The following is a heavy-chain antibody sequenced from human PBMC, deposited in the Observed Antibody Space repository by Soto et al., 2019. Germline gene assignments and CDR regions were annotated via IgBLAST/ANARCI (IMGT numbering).Heavy chain of an antibody. CDR3: AKMGILDTAMVLLDGFDY. J-gene: IGHJ4*02. CDR1: GFTFSSYA. D-gene: IGHD5-18*01. V-gene: IGHV3-23*01. CDR2: ISGSGGST. Sequence: GGSLRLSCAASGFTFSSYAMSWVRQAPGKGLEWVSAISGSGGSTYYADSVKGRFTISRDNSKNTLYLQMNSLRAEDTAVYYCAKMGILDTAMVLLDGFDYWGQGTLVTVSS.